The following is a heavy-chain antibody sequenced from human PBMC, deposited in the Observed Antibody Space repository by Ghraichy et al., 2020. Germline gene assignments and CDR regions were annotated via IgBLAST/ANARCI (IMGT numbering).Heavy chain of an antibody. Sequence: GGSLRLSCAASGFTFDDYAMHWVRQAPGKGLEWVSGISWNSGTIGYADSVRGRFTISRDNAKNSLYLQMNSLRAEDTALYYCAKDGFTMVRDFDYWGQGTLVTVSS. V-gene: IGHV3-9*01. CDR1: GFTFDDYA. CDR3: AKDGFTMVRDFDY. D-gene: IGHD3-10*01. CDR2: ISWNSGTI. J-gene: IGHJ4*02.